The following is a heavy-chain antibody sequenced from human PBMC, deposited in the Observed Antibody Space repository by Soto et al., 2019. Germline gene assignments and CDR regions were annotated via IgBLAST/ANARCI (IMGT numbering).Heavy chain of an antibody. Sequence: GASVKVSCKASGGTFSSYTISWVRQAPGQGLEWMGRIIPILGIANYAQKFQGRVTITADKSTSTAYMELSSLRSEDTAVYYCARDLTIIRSSHYMDVWGKGTTVTVSS. CDR2: IIPILGIA. CDR3: ARDLTIIRSSHYMDV. CDR1: GGTFSSYT. V-gene: IGHV1-69*04. J-gene: IGHJ6*03. D-gene: IGHD6-6*01.